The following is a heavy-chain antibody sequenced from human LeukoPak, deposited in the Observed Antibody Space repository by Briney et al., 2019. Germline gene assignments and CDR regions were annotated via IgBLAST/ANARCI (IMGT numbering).Heavy chain of an antibody. CDR2: IYSGGST. CDR3: ARDKAYYDSSGYYYPGYYYYYMDV. D-gene: IGHD3-22*01. V-gene: IGHV3-53*01. CDR1: GFTVSSNY. J-gene: IGHJ6*03. Sequence: PGGSLRLSCAASGFTVSSNYMSWVRQAPGKGLAWVSVIYSGGSTYYADSLKGRFTISRDNSKNTLYLQMNSLRAEDTAVYYCARDKAYYDSSGYYYPGYYYYYMDVWGKGTTVTVSS.